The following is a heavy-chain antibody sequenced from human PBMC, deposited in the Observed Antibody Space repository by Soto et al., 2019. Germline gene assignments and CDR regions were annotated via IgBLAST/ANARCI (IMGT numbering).Heavy chain of an antibody. D-gene: IGHD3-22*01. V-gene: IGHV4-34*01. CDR1: GGSFSGYY. CDR2: INHSGST. Sequence: SETLSLTCAVYGGSFSGYYWSWIRQPPGKGLEWIGGINHSGSTNYNPSLKSRVTISVDTSKNQFSLKLSSVTAADTAVYYCARDGRVNYYDSSGYYYSFDYWGQGTLVTVSS. J-gene: IGHJ4*02. CDR3: ARDGRVNYYDSSGYYYSFDY.